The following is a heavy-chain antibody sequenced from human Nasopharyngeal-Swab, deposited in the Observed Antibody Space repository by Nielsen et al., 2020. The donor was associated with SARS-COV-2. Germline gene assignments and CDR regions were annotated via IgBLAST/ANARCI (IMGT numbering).Heavy chain of an antibody. Sequence: GESLKISCAASGFTFSSNSMNWVRQAPGKGLEWVSSISSSSSYIYYADSVKGRFTISRDNAKNPLYLQMNSLRAEDTAVYYCASSHSGSFWGQGTLVTVSS. CDR3: ASSHSGSF. V-gene: IGHV3-21*01. CDR1: GFTFSSNS. CDR2: ISSSSSYI. D-gene: IGHD1-26*01. J-gene: IGHJ4*02.